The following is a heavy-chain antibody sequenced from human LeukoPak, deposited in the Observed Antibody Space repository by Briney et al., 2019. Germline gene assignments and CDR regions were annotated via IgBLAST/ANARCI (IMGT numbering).Heavy chain of an antibody. CDR3: ARGSAPADDFDY. CDR1: GYTFTNYG. D-gene: IGHD6-13*01. CDR2: ISTYSADT. Sequence: ASVKVSCKASGYTFTNYGISWVRQAPGQGLEWMGWISTYSADTKYAQKLQGRVTVTTDTSTSTAYMELRSLRSDDTAVYYCARGSAPADDFDYWGQGTLVTVSS. V-gene: IGHV1-18*04. J-gene: IGHJ4*02.